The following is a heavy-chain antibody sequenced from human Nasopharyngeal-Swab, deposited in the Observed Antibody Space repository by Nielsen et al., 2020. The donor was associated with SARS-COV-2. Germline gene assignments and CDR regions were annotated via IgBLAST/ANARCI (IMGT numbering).Heavy chain of an antibody. Sequence: WVRQAPGQGLEWMGGIIPIFGTANYAQKFQGRVTITADKSTSTAYMELSSLRSEDTAVYYCARDSDYYDGVALLWYFDYWGQGTLVTVSS. CDR2: IIPIFGTA. V-gene: IGHV1-69*06. CDR3: ARDSDYYDGVALLWYFDY. D-gene: IGHD3-22*01. J-gene: IGHJ4*02.